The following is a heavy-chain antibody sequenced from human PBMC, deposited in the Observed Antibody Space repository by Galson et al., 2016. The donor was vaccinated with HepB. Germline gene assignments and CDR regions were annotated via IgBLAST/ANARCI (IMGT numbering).Heavy chain of an antibody. D-gene: IGHD3-22*01. CDR2: FYAGGNT. J-gene: IGHJ6*02. V-gene: IGHV3-53*01. CDR3: ARDSYYYDSHAYPGDYYYYGMDV. CDR1: GFSVSSNY. Sequence: SLRLPCAVSGFSVSSNYMSWVRQAPGKGLEWVSIFYAGGNTFYADSVMGRVTISRDNSKNTLYLQMNSLRVEDTAVYYCARDSYYYDSHAYPGDYYYYGMDVWGQGTSVTVSS.